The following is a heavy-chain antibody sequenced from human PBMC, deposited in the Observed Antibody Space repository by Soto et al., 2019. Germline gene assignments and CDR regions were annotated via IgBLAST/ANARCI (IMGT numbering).Heavy chain of an antibody. Sequence: PGGSLRLSCAASGFTFSSYAMSWVRQAPGKGLEWVSAISGSGGSTYYADSVKGRFTISRDNSKNTLYLQMNSLRAEDTAVYYCAKGKGDLYSRYYYYGMDVWGQGTTVTVSS. CDR2: ISGSGGST. CDR3: AKGKGDLYSRYYYYGMDV. D-gene: IGHD3-16*01. CDR1: GFTFSSYA. J-gene: IGHJ6*02. V-gene: IGHV3-23*01.